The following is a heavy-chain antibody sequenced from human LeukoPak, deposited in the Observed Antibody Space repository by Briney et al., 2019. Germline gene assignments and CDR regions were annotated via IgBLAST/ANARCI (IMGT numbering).Heavy chain of an antibody. D-gene: IGHD3-22*01. V-gene: IGHV1-2*02. J-gene: IGHJ4*02. CDR1: VYTFTGYY. Sequence: GASVKVSCKASVYTFTGYYMHWVRQAPGQGLEWMGWSNPNSGGTNYAQKFQGRVTMTRDTSISTAYMELSRLRSDDTAVYYCARVEIWYYYDSSGYPFDYWGQGTLVTVSS. CDR3: ARVEIWYYYDSSGYPFDY. CDR2: SNPNSGGT.